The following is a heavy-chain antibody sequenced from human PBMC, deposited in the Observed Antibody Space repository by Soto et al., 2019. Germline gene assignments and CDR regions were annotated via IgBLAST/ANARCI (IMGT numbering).Heavy chain of an antibody. CDR2: INHSGST. J-gene: IGHJ6*03. Sequence: SETLSLTCAVYGGSFSGYYWSWIRQPPGKGLEWIGEINHSGSTNYNPSLKSRVTISVDTSKNQFSLKLSSVTAADTAVYYCARKIRVRGVIISYYYYYMDVWGKGTTVTVSS. D-gene: IGHD3-10*01. V-gene: IGHV4-34*01. CDR1: GGSFSGYY. CDR3: ARKIRVRGVIISYYYYYMDV.